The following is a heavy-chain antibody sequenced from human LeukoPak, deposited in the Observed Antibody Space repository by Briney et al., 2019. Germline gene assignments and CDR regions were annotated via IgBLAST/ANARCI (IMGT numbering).Heavy chain of an antibody. D-gene: IGHD3-10*01. CDR2: ISSSGGGT. CDR1: GFTFSSYA. CDR3: AKALVRGVISYFDY. J-gene: IGHJ4*02. Sequence: PGGSLRLSCAASGFTFSSYAMSWVRQAPGKGLEWVPTISSSGGGTYYADSVKGRFTISRDNSKNSLYLQMNSLRAEDTAVYYCAKALVRGVISYFDYWGQGTLVTVSS. V-gene: IGHV3-23*01.